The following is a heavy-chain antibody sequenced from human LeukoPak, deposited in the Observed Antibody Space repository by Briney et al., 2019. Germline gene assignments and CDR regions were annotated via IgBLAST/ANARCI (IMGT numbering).Heavy chain of an antibody. Sequence: SETLSLTCTVSGGSISSSSYYWGWIRQPPGKGLEWIGSIYYSGSTYYNPSLKSRVTISVDTSKNQFSLKLSSVTAADTAVYYCARLMGSYLWGVEPAAISDYWGQGTLVTVSS. CDR2: IYYSGST. CDR3: ARLMGSYLWGVEPAAISDY. V-gene: IGHV4-39*01. J-gene: IGHJ4*02. CDR1: GGSISSSSYY. D-gene: IGHD2-2*02.